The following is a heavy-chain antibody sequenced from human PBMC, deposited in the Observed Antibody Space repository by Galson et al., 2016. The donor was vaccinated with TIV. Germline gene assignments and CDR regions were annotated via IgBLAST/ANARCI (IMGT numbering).Heavy chain of an antibody. CDR1: GYSFATYW. D-gene: IGHD4-17*01. V-gene: IGHV5-51*01. J-gene: IGHJ4*02. CDR2: VYPDDSDT. CDR3: ARRGPRYGKFDY. Sequence: QSGAEVKKPGESLKTSCEASGYSFATYWIAWVRQKPGKGLEWMGIVYPDDSDTTYNPSFQGQVTFSADKSINTAFLQWSSLEASDTAMYYCARRGPRYGKFDYWGQGTPVTVSS.